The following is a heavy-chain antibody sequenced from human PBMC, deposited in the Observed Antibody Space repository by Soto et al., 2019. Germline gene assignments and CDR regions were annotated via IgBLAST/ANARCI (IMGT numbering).Heavy chain of an antibody. J-gene: IGHJ4*02. Sequence: GGSLRLSCAASGFTFSDYYMSWIRQAPGKGLEWVSYISSSGSTIYYADSVKGRFTISRANAKNSLYLQMNSLSAEDTAVYYCARDFRTCSGGSCYTVDYWGQGTLVTVSS. CDR1: GFTFSDYY. CDR2: ISSSGSTI. D-gene: IGHD2-15*01. V-gene: IGHV3-11*01. CDR3: ARDFRTCSGGSCYTVDY.